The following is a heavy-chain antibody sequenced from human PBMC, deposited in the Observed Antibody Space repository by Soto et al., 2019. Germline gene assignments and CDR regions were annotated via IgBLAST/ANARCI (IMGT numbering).Heavy chain of an antibody. Sequence: QVQLQESGPGLVKPSQTLSLTCTVSCASILSGNYYLTWSRHHPGKGLEWIGYIPYSGNTYHNPSLKSRVTMSVDTSDNHFSLSLHSVTAADTAVYYCARRWNDYFDNWGQGILVTVSS. D-gene: IGHD1-1*01. CDR2: IPYSGNT. J-gene: IGHJ4*02. CDR3: ARRWNDYFDN. CDR1: CASILSGNYY. V-gene: IGHV4-31*03.